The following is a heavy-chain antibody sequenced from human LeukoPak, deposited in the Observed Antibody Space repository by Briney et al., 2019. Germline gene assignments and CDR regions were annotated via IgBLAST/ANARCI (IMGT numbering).Heavy chain of an antibody. J-gene: IGHJ5*02. CDR3: ARTSGWSNWFDP. CDR1: GASISSYY. D-gene: IGHD6-19*01. Sequence: SETLSLTCTVSGASISSYYWSWIRQPPGKGLEWIGDIYYSGSTNYNPSLKSRVTISVDTSKNQFSLKLSSVTAADTAVYYCARTSGWSNWFDPWGQGTLVTVSS. CDR2: IYYSGST. V-gene: IGHV4-59*01.